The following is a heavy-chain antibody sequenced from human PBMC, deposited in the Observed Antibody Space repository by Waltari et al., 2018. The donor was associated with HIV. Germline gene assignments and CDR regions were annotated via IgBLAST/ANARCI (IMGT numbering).Heavy chain of an antibody. CDR3: ARGVTPYYYDSSGYYSDAFDI. V-gene: IGHV5-51*01. D-gene: IGHD3-22*01. Sequence: WVRQMPGKGLEWMGIIYPGDSDTRYSPSFQGQVTISADKSISTAYLQWSSLKASDTAMYYCARGVTPYYYDSSGYYSDAFDIWGQGTMVTVSS. J-gene: IGHJ3*02. CDR2: IYPGDSDT.